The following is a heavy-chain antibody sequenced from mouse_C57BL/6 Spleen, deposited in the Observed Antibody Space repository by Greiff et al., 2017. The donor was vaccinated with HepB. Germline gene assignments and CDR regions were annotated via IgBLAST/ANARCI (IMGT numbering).Heavy chain of an antibody. V-gene: IGHV1-26*01. D-gene: IGHD2-3*01. CDR2: INPNNGGT. Sequence: EVQLQQSGPELVKPGASVKISCKASGYTFTDYYMNWVKQSHGKSLEWIGDINPNNGGTSYNQKFKGKATLTVDKSSSTAYMELRSLTSEDSAVYYCAGPMVTTWVAYWGQGTLVTVSA. CDR3: AGPMVTTWVAY. CDR1: GYTFTDYY. J-gene: IGHJ3*01.